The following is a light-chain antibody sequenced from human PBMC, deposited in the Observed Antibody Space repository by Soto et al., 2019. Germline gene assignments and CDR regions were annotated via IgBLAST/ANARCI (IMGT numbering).Light chain of an antibody. J-gene: IGLJ1*01. CDR1: SSNIGAGYD. CDR2: GNT. CDR3: QSYDSRLSAYV. Sequence: QPVLTQPPSVSGAPGQRVTISCTGSSSNIGAGYDVHWYQQLPGTAPKLLIYGNTNRPSGVPDRFSGSKSGTSASLAITGLQAEDEADYYCQSYDSRLSAYVFGTGTKLTVL. V-gene: IGLV1-40*01.